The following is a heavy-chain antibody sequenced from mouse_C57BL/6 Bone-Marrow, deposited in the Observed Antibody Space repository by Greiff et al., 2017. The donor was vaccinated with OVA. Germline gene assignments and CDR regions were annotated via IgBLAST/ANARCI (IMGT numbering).Heavy chain of an antibody. J-gene: IGHJ4*01. D-gene: IGHD2-3*01. CDR1: GYTFTSYW. Sequence: QVQLQQSGAELVKPGASVKLSCTASGYTFTSYWMHWVKQRPGQGLEWIGMIHPDSGSTNYNEKFKGKATLTVDKSSSTAYMQLSSLTSEDSAVYYCARDGGWLDYAMDDWGQGTSVTVSS. CDR3: ARDGGWLDYAMDD. V-gene: IGHV1-64*01. CDR2: IHPDSGST.